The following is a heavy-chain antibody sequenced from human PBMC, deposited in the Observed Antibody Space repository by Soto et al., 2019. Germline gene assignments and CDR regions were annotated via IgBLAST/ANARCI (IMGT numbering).Heavy chain of an antibody. J-gene: IGHJ4*02. Sequence: VQLVQSGAEVKKPGASVKVSCKASGYTFTSYVISWVRQAPGQGLEWMGWISAYNGNTNYAQKLQGRVTMTTDTSTSTAYMELRSMRSDATAVYYCARDPHYYGSTAPDYWGQGTLVTVSS. D-gene: IGHD3-10*01. CDR3: ARDPHYYGSTAPDY. CDR2: ISAYNGNT. CDR1: GYTFTSYV. V-gene: IGHV1-18*04.